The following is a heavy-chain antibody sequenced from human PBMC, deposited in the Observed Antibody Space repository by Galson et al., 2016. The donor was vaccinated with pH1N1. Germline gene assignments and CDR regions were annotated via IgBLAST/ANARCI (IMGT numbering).Heavy chain of an antibody. CDR2: LYKSGST. J-gene: IGHJ6*02. V-gene: IGHV4-4*07. D-gene: IGHD2-2*01. CDR3: VREDIVVGEGWHQGMDA. CDR1: GVSISSHY. Sequence: SETLSLTCSVSGVSISSHYWSWVRQPAGKGLEWIGRLYKSGSTKYNASLKSRVTMSGDTSKNQFSLKLKSVTSADTAVYYCVREDIVVGEGWHQGMDAWGQGTTVTVSS.